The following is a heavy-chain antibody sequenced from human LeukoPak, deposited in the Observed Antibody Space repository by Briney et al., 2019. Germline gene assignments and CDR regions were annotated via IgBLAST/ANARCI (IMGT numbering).Heavy chain of an antibody. Sequence: PGGSLRLSCAASGFTFSNYGMNWVRQAPGKGLEWVSGLGGSGISTYYADSVKGRFTISRDNSKNTLYLQMNSLRAEDTAVYYCAKDLVYYDILTGRSLDYWGQGTLVTVSS. CDR1: GFTFSNYG. J-gene: IGHJ4*02. V-gene: IGHV3-23*01. CDR2: LGGSGIST. CDR3: AKDLVYYDILTGRSLDY. D-gene: IGHD3-9*01.